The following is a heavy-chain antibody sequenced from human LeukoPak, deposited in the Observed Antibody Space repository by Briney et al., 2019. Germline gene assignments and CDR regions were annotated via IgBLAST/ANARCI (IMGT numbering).Heavy chain of an antibody. Sequence: GGSLRLSCAASGFTFSSYGMHWVRQALGKGLQRVAFIRNDGNNKYYADSVKGRFTISRDNSKNTLYLQVNSLRAEDTAVYYCAKAPIQYSSLAFFDYWGQGTLVTVSS. V-gene: IGHV3-30*02. CDR3: AKAPIQYSSLAFFDY. CDR1: GFTFSSYG. CDR2: IRNDGNNK. D-gene: IGHD6-6*01. J-gene: IGHJ4*02.